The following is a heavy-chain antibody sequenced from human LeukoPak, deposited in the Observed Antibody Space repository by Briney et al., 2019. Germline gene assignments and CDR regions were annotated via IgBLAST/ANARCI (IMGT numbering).Heavy chain of an antibody. Sequence: SSETLSLTCAVYGGSFSGYYWSWIRQPPGKGLEWIGEINHSGSTNYNPSLKSRVTISVDTSKNQFSLKLSSVTAADTAVYYCARHDYGDYLLYYFDYWGQGTLVTVSS. V-gene: IGHV4-34*01. CDR1: GGSFSGYY. D-gene: IGHD4-17*01. J-gene: IGHJ4*02. CDR2: INHSGST. CDR3: ARHDYGDYLLYYFDY.